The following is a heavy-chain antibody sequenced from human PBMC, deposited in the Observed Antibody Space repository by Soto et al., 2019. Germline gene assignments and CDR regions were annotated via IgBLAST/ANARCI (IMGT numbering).Heavy chain of an antibody. CDR2: ISGSDGRT. D-gene: IGHD3-9*01. Sequence: EVQLLESGGGLVQPGGSLRLSCVASGFTFITFDMSWVRQAPGKGLEWVSEISGSDGRTYYADSVNRRFTISRDNSKNTLYQQMNSLRAEDTAVYYCAKGAWLDYWGQGILVTVSS. CDR3: AKGAWLDY. J-gene: IGHJ4*02. V-gene: IGHV3-23*01. CDR1: GFTFITFD.